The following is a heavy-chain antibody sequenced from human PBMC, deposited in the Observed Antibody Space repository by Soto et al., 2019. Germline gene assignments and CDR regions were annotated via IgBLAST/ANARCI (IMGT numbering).Heavy chain of an antibody. D-gene: IGHD2-2*01. V-gene: IGHV3-33*01. J-gene: IGHJ1*01. CDR3: VRDTALGTTSPGF. CDR1: GFTFNRHG. Sequence: PLGSLRLSCAASGFTFNRHGMHWARQTPGKGLEWVAVTWYDGSNKYYSDSVKGRFTISRDNARNTLYLHMYSLRADDTAVYYCVRDTALGTTSPGFWGQGTLVTVSS. CDR2: TWYDGSNK.